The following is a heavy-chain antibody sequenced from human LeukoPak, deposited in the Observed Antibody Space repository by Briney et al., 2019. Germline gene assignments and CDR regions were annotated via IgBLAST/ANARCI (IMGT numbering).Heavy chain of an antibody. CDR3: AMDSYGPDDY. D-gene: IGHD3-16*01. Sequence: GGSLRLSCAASGFTFSSYGMYWVRQVPGKGLEWVANIKQDGRERNYVDSVEGRFTISRDNAKNSVYLQMNSLRDEDTAVYYCAMDSYGPDDYWGQGTLVTVSS. V-gene: IGHV3-7*04. CDR1: GFTFSSYG. CDR2: IKQDGRER. J-gene: IGHJ4*02.